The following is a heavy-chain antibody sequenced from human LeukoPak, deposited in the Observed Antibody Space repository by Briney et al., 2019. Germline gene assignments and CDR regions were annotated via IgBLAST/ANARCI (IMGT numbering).Heavy chain of an antibody. Sequence: SETLSLTCTVSGGSISSGGYYWSWIRQPPGKGLEWIGYIYYSGSTNYNPSLKSRVTISVDTSKNQFSLKLSSVTAADTAVYYCARAQQLPYYGMDVWGQGTTVTVSS. V-gene: IGHV4-61*08. CDR1: GGSISSGGYY. D-gene: IGHD6-13*01. J-gene: IGHJ6*02. CDR2: IYYSGST. CDR3: ARAQQLPYYGMDV.